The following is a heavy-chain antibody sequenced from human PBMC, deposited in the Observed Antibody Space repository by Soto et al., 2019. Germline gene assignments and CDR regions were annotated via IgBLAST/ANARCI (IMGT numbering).Heavy chain of an antibody. CDR3: ARGRYGDY. Sequence: QVHLVQSGAEVKKPGASVKVSCKGSGYTFTSYGITWVRQAPGQGLEWMGWISAHNGNTDYAQRLQCRVTVTRDTSTSTAYMELRRLRSDGTAVYYCARGRYGDYWGQGALVTVSS. CDR1: GYTFTSYG. J-gene: IGHJ4*02. CDR2: ISAHNGNT. V-gene: IGHV1-18*01. D-gene: IGHD1-1*01.